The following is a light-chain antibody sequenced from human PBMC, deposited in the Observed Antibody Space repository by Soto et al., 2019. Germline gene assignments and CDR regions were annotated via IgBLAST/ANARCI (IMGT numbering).Light chain of an antibody. J-gene: IGLJ1*01. CDR2: EAR. Sequence: QSVLTQPASVSGSPGQSITISCTGTTSDVGRYNRVSWYQQPPGTAPKLIIYEARNRPSGVPDRFSGSKSGNTASLTISGLQAADEADYYCSLYTSENTYVFGTGTKVTVL. CDR3: SLYTSENTYV. CDR1: TSDVGRYNR. V-gene: IGLV2-18*01.